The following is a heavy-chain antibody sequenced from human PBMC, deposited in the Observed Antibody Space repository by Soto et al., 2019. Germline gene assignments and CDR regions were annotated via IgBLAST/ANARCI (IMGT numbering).Heavy chain of an antibody. J-gene: IGHJ3*02. Sequence: GGSLRLSCAASGFSFSSYSMNWVRQAPGKGLEWISYLSSSKTYIWYADSVRGRFTISRDNAKNSLSLQMNSLRDEDTAVYYCVRDSGWAFDIWGLGTMVTVSS. V-gene: IGHV3-48*02. CDR2: LSSSKTYI. D-gene: IGHD6-19*01. CDR1: GFSFSSYS. CDR3: VRDSGWAFDI.